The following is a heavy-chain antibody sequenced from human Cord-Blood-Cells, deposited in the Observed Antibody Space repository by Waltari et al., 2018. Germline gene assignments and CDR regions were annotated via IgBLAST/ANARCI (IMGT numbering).Heavy chain of an antibody. CDR3: ARVPGWSYYFDY. J-gene: IGHJ4*02. CDR1: GFTFSSYS. Sequence: EVQLVESGGGLVKPGGSLRLSCAASGFTFSSYSMNWVRQAPGKVLEWVSSMSSSSSYIYYADSVKGRFTISRDNAKNSLYLQMNSLRAEDTAVYYCARVPGWSYYFDYWGQGTLVTVSS. V-gene: IGHV3-21*01. D-gene: IGHD2-15*01. CDR2: MSSSSSYI.